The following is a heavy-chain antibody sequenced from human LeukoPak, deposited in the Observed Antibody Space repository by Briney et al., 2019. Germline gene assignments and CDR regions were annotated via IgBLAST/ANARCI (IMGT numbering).Heavy chain of an antibody. Sequence: GGSLRLSCAASGFTFSSYIMNWVRQAPGKGLEWVSSISSSSSYIYYADSVKGRFTISRDNAKNSLYLQMNSLRAEDTAVYYCARDSAGGGLDYWGQGTLVTVSS. V-gene: IGHV3-21*01. CDR3: ARDSAGGGLDY. J-gene: IGHJ4*02. D-gene: IGHD2-8*02. CDR2: ISSSSSYI. CDR1: GFTFSSYI.